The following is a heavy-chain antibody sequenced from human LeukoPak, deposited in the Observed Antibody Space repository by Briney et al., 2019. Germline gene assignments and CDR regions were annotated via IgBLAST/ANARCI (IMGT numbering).Heavy chain of an antibody. CDR1: KFTFRDYY. CDR2: INGDGTYT. J-gene: IGHJ5*02. CDR3: ARDLYSGYDHAGWFDP. Sequence: GGSLRLSCVDSKFTFRDYYMSWIRQAPGKGLEWVSYINGDGTYTNYADSVKGRFTISRDNSKNTVYLQMSSLRADDTAVYYCARDLYSGYDHAGWFDPWGQGTLVTVSS. D-gene: IGHD5-12*01. V-gene: IGHV3-11*06.